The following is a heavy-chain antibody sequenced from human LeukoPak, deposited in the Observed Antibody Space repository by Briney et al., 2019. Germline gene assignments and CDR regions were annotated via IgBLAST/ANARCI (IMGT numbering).Heavy chain of an antibody. V-gene: IGHV4-39*01. CDR1: GGSISDSTYY. J-gene: IGHJ4*02. Sequence: SETLSLTCTVSGGSISDSTYYWGWIRQPPGKGLEWIGTIHYSGTTHYNRSLKSRVTLSVDTSKNQFSLRLSSVTAADTAVYYCARRTTGSYSDYWGQGTLVTVST. CDR2: IHYSGTT. D-gene: IGHD1-26*01. CDR3: ARRTTGSYSDY.